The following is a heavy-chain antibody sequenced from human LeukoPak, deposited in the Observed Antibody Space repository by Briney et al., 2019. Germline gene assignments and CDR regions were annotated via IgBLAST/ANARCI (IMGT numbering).Heavy chain of an antibody. Sequence: SETLSLTCTVSGYSISSGYFWVWIRQPPGKGLEWIGSIYHSGSPYYNPSLKSRVTISVDTSKNQFSLKLTSVTAADTAVYYCATNRSVTMVVDYWGQGTLVTVSS. D-gene: IGHD3-10*01. CDR3: ATNRSVTMVVDY. CDR2: IYHSGSP. CDR1: GYSISSGYF. J-gene: IGHJ4*02. V-gene: IGHV4-38-2*02.